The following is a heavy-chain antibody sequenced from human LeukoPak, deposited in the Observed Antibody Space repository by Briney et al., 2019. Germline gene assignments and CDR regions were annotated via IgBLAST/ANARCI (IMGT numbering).Heavy chain of an antibody. V-gene: IGHV3-74*01. J-gene: IGHJ4*02. Sequence: PGGSLRLSCAASGFTFTNYWMHWVRQAPGKGLVWVSRIDIDGTGTSYADSVKGRFTISRDNSKNTLYLQMDSLRAEDTAVYYCAKEASLVTVIPGNFDCWGQGTLGTVSS. D-gene: IGHD4-17*01. CDR3: AKEASLVTVIPGNFDC. CDR2: IDIDGTGT. CDR1: GFTFTNYW.